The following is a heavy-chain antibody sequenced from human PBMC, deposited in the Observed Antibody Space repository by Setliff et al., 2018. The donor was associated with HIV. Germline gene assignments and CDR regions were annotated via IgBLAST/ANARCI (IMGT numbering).Heavy chain of an antibody. CDR3: AAWGPRYSYAPYFFDS. CDR1: GASLTSGTYF. V-gene: IGHV4-61*02. Sequence: SETLSLTCTVSGASLTSGTYFWNWIRQPAGKGLEWIGRIYNNEATNYNASLKSRVTMSVDTSKNQFSLKLTSVTAADTAMYHCAAWGPRYSYAPYFFDSWGQGTLVTVSS. J-gene: IGHJ4*02. CDR2: IYNNEAT. D-gene: IGHD5-18*01.